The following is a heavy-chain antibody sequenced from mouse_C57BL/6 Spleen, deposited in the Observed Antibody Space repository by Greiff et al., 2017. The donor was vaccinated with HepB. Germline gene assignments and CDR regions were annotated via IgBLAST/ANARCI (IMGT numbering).Heavy chain of an antibody. V-gene: IGHV5-17*01. CDR2: ISSGSSTI. J-gene: IGHJ4*01. CDR1: GFTFSDYG. Sequence: EVKLMDSGGGLVKPGGSLKLSCAASGFTFSDYGMHWVRQAPEQGLEWVAYISSGSSTIYYADTVKGRFTISRDNAKNTLFLQMTSLRSEDTAMYYCATYDYYAMDYWGQGTSVTVSS. CDR3: ATYDYYAMDY. D-gene: IGHD1-1*01.